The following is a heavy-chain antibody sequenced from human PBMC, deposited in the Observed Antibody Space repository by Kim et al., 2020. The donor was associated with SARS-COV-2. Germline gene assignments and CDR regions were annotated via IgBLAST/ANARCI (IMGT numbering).Heavy chain of an antibody. CDR3: ARLGSSSWFFDY. Sequence: YYVDSVQGRFTISRDNAKNSLYLQMNSLRAEDTAVYYCARLGSSSWFFDYWGQGTLVTVSS. J-gene: IGHJ4*02. D-gene: IGHD6-13*01. V-gene: IGHV3-7*01.